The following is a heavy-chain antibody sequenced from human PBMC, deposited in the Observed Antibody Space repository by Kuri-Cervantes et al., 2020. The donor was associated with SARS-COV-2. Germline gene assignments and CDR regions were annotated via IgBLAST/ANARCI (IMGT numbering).Heavy chain of an antibody. CDR1: GFTFDDYA. CDR2: ISGDGGST. Sequence: ETLSLTCAASGFTFDDYAMHWVRQAPGKGLEWVSLISGDGGSTYYADSVKGRFTISRDNSKNSLYLQMNSLRGEDTALYYCVRALGAAEADFWGRGTLVTVSS. CDR3: VRALGAAEADF. D-gene: IGHD1-26*01. J-gene: IGHJ4*02. V-gene: IGHV3-43*02.